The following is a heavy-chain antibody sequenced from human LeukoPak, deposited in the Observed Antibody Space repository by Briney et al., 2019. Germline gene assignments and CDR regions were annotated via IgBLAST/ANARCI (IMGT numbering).Heavy chain of an antibody. CDR2: IYSSGNT. V-gene: IGHV4-39*07. CDR1: GGSISSGSYY. Sequence: SETLSLTCTVSGGSISSGSYYWGWIRQPPGKALEWIGSIYSSGNTYYNPSLKSRVTISVDTSKNQFSLNLNSVTAADTAVYYCARDLRGWLNWFDPWGQGTLVTVSS. D-gene: IGHD6-19*01. CDR3: ARDLRGWLNWFDP. J-gene: IGHJ5*02.